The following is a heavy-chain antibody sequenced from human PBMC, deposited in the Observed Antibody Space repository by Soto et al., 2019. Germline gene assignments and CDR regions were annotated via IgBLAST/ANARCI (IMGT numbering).Heavy chain of an antibody. CDR3: ARFGLVTFDC. CDR1: GFIFNTYS. D-gene: IGHD3-3*01. V-gene: IGHV3-21*01. Sequence: GGSLRLSCAASGFIFNTYSMDWVRQAPGKGLEWVTSISPSGSYMYYGDSLKGRFTVSRDNAKNSLYLQMDSLRADDTAIYYCARFGLVTFDCWGQGTLVTVSS. CDR2: ISPSGSYM. J-gene: IGHJ4*02.